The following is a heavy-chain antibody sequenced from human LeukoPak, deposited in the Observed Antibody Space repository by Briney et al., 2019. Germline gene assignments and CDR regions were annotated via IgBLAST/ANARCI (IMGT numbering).Heavy chain of an antibody. CDR3: ARDRGGGSYDY. J-gene: IGHJ4*02. CDR1: GFTFSNYW. D-gene: IGHD1-26*01. Sequence: GGSLRPSSVVSGFTFSNYWMGCVRQAPGKGLEWVAKIKEDGTQKQYVDSVKGRLTISRDNGKNSLYLQMSRLRAEDTAVYYCARDRGGGSYDYWGQGTVVTVSS. CDR2: IKEDGTQK. V-gene: IGHV3-7*01.